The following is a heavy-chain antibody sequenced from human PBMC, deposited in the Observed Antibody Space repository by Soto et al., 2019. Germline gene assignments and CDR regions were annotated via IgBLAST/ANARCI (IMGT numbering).Heavy chain of an antibody. J-gene: IGHJ4*02. Sequence: EVQLVESGGGLVKPGGSLRLSCAASGFTFSSYSMNWVRQAPGKGLEWVSSISSSSSYIYYADSVKGRFTISRDNAKNSLYLQMNSLRAEDTAVYYCAREVRSVGASRNYYFDYWGQGTLVTVSS. CDR1: GFTFSSYS. CDR3: AREVRSVGASRNYYFDY. D-gene: IGHD1-26*01. CDR2: ISSSSSYI. V-gene: IGHV3-21*01.